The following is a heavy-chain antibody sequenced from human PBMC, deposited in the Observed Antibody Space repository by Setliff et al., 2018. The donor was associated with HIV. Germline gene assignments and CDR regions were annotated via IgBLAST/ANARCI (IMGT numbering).Heavy chain of an antibody. Sequence: GASVKVSCKASGYTFANYGFSWVRQAPGQGLEWMGWISAYNGNTNYAQKVRGRVTMTTDPSTSTVYMELRSLRSDDTAVYYCARDSALIVGAARFYFDYWGQGTLVTVSS. J-gene: IGHJ4*02. CDR3: ARDSALIVGAARFYFDY. CDR2: ISAYNGNT. V-gene: IGHV1-18*01. D-gene: IGHD1-26*01. CDR1: GYTFANYG.